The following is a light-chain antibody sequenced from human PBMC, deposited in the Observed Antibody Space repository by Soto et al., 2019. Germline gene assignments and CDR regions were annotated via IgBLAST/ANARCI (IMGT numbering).Light chain of an antibody. CDR3: QHYANSPLT. V-gene: IGKV3-20*01. CDR2: GAS. CDR1: QSVTSNS. Sequence: PVERATLSCSASQSVTSNSLAWYQQKPGQAPKLLIYGASIRATGIPDRFSGSGSGTDFSLTINRLEPEDFAVYFCQHYANSPLTFGQGT. J-gene: IGKJ1*01.